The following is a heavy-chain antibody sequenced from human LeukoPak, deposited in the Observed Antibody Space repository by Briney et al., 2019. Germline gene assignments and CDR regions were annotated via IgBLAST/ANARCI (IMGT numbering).Heavy chain of an antibody. CDR3: ARPRGYSYDFDY. J-gene: IGHJ4*02. CDR2: IYPGDSDT. V-gene: IGHV5-51*01. D-gene: IGHD5-18*01. CDR1: GYSFTTYW. Sequence: GESLKISCKGSGYSFTTYWIAWVRQMPGKSLEWMGIIYPGDSDTRYSPSFQGQVTISADKSISTAYLQWSSLKASDTALYYCARPRGYSYDFDYWGQGTLVTVSS.